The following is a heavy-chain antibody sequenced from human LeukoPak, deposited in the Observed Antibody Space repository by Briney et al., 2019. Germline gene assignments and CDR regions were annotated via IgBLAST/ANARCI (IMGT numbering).Heavy chain of an antibody. CDR2: IYTSGST. V-gene: IGHV4-4*07. CDR1: GGSISSYY. J-gene: IGHJ3*02. Sequence: SETLSLXCTVSGGSISSYYWRWIRQPAGKGLEWIGRIYTSGSTNYNPSLKSRVTMSVGTSKNQFSLRLSSVTAADTAVYYCARGETKLDAFDIWGQGTMVTVSS. D-gene: IGHD5-24*01. CDR3: ARGETKLDAFDI.